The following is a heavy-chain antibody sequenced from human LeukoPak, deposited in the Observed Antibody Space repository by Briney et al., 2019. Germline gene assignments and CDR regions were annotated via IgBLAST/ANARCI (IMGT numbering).Heavy chain of an antibody. CDR1: GFTFSSYW. CDR2: IKQDGSEK. CDR3: ATERGVTINWFDP. J-gene: IGHJ5*02. D-gene: IGHD4-17*01. V-gene: IGHV3-7*04. Sequence: GGPLRLSCAASGFTFSSYWMSWVRQAPGKGLEWVANIKQDGSEKYYADSVKGRFTISRDNAKNSLYLQMNSLRAEDTAVYYCATERGVTINWFDPWGQGTLVTVSS.